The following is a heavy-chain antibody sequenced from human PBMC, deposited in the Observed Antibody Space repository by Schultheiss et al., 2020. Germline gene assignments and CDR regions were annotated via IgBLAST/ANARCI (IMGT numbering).Heavy chain of an antibody. J-gene: IGHJ4*02. D-gene: IGHD6-19*01. CDR2: ICHCGST. V-gene: IGHV4-39*01. CDR1: GGSISSGGYY. CDR3: ARHLISSYTVAVAGHFDY. Sequence: SETLSLTCTVSGGSISSGGYYWSWIRQHPGKGLEWIGTICHCGSTYYNPSLKSRVTISIDTSKNQFSLKLSSVTAADTALYYCARHLISSYTVAVAGHFDYWGQGTLVTVSS.